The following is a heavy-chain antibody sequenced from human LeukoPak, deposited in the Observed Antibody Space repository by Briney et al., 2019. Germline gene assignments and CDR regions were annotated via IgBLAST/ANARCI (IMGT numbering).Heavy chain of an antibody. CDR2: IDGRGGT. V-gene: IGHV4-4*07. Sequence: SETLSLTCNVSGASISDYYWSWIRQPAGKRLEWIGRIDGRGGTNYNPSLKSRVTMSADTSKNQFSLKVSSVTAADTAVYYCARALGGTSCYWYWGQGTLVTVSS. CDR3: ARALGGTSCYWY. D-gene: IGHD2-2*01. CDR1: GASISDYY. J-gene: IGHJ4*02.